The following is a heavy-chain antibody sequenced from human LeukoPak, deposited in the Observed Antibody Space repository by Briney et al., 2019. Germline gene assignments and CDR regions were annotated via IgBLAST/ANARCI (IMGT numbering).Heavy chain of an antibody. V-gene: IGHV3-21*01. CDR2: ISGSSSYI. Sequence: GGSLRLSCAASGFTFTTYVMNWVRQAPGKGLEWVSSISGSSSYIYYADSVKGRFTISRDNAKNSLYLQMNSLTAEDTAVYYCARGEYQLRWAFDYWGQGTLVTVSS. J-gene: IGHJ4*02. CDR1: GFTFTTYV. D-gene: IGHD2-2*01. CDR3: ARGEYQLRWAFDY.